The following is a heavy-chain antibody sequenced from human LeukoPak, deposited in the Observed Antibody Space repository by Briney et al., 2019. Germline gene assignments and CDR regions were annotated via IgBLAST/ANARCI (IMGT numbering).Heavy chain of an antibody. J-gene: IGHJ3*02. CDR1: GFTFSSYG. CDR2: IRYDGSNK. CDR3: AKDLIAVAGTGAFDI. Sequence: GGSLRLSCAASGFTFSSYGMHWVRQAPGKGLEWVAFIRYDGSNKYYADSVKGRFTISRDNSKNTLYLQMNSLRAEDTAVYYCAKDLIAVAGTGAFDIWGQGTMVTVSS. V-gene: IGHV3-30*02. D-gene: IGHD6-19*01.